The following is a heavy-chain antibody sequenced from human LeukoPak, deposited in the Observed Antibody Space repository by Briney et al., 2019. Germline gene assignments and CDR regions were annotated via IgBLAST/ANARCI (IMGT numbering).Heavy chain of an antibody. CDR2: ISTSSRYI. CDR3: ARADCSSSTCYLRRSWFDP. CDR1: GFTLSKYD. J-gene: IGHJ5*02. D-gene: IGHD2-2*01. V-gene: IGHV3-21*01. Sequence: GGALRLSCAAPGFTLSKYDMNWVPQTPGRGLEWVSSISTSSRYIYHKDSVRGRFTISRDDAKNSLYLEMNSLRAEDTAVYYCARADCSSSTCYLRRSWFDPWGQGTLVTVSS.